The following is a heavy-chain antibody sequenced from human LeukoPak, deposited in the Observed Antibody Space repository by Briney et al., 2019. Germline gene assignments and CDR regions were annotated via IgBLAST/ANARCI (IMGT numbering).Heavy chain of an antibody. Sequence: GESLKISFKGSGYSFTSYWIGWVRRMPGKGLEWMGIIYPGDSDTRYSPSFQGQVTISADKSMKNTYLQWSSLKASDTAMYYCARIVVPAAIHDAFDIWGQGTMVTVSS. J-gene: IGHJ3*02. V-gene: IGHV5-51*01. CDR3: ARIVVPAAIHDAFDI. CDR1: GYSFTSYW. CDR2: IYPGDSDT. D-gene: IGHD2-2*02.